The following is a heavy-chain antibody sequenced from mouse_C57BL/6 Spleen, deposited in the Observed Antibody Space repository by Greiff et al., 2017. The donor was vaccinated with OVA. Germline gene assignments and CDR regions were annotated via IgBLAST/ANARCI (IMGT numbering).Heavy chain of an antibody. CDR1: GYAFTNYL. CDR2: INPGSGGT. V-gene: IGHV1-54*01. D-gene: IGHD4-1*01. CDR3: ARGWDDAMDY. J-gene: IGHJ4*01. Sequence: VTVVESGAELVRPGTSVKVSCKASGYAFTNYLIEWVKQRPGQGLEWIGVINPGSGGTNYNEKFKGKATLTADKSSSTAYRQLSSLTSEDSAVYFCARGWDDAMDYWGQGTSVTVSS.